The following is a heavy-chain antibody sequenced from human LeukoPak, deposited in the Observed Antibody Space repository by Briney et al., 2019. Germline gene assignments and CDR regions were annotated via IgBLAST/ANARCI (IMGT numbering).Heavy chain of an antibody. Sequence: SETLSLTCAVSGGSISIGGYSWSWIPQPPGKGREWIGYIYHSGSTYYNPSLKSRVTISLYRSKNQFSLKLSSVTAPDTVVYYCARAIGQLGDAFDIWGQGTMVTVSS. J-gene: IGHJ3*02. CDR1: GGSISIGGYS. CDR2: IYHSGST. V-gene: IGHV4-30-2*01. CDR3: ARAIGQLGDAFDI. D-gene: IGHD1-1*01.